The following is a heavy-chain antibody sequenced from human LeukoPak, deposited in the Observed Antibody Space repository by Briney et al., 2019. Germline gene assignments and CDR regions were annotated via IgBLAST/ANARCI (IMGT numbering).Heavy chain of an antibody. Sequence: PSETLSLTCTVSGASISGHYWIWIRQPPGGGLEWIGYVYSSGSTNYNPSLKSRVTMSVDTSKNQFSLKLSSVTAADTAVYYCARDSSGYNWFDPWGQGTLVTVSS. CDR2: VYSSGST. V-gene: IGHV4-59*11. CDR1: GASISGHY. D-gene: IGHD3-22*01. J-gene: IGHJ5*02. CDR3: ARDSSGYNWFDP.